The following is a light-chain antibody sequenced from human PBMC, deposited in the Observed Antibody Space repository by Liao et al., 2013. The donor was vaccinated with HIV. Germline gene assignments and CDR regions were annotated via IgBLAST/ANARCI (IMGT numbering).Light chain of an antibody. CDR2: QDI. CDR1: NIGSKS. Sequence: SYELTQPPSVSVAPGKTARITCGGNNIGSKSVHWYQQKPGQAPVLVIYQDIKRPSGIPERFSGSSSGNTATLTISGTQGMDEADYYCQSADSSATYPVFGGGTKLTVL. CDR3: QSADSSATYPV. V-gene: IGLV3-21*01. J-gene: IGLJ3*02.